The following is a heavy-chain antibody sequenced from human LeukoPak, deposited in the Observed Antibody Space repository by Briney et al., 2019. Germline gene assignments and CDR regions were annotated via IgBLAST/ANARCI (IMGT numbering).Heavy chain of an antibody. J-gene: IGHJ5*02. CDR3: ARDKGQYGSGTRGFTWFDP. Sequence: GSLRLSCAASGFTFSNYWMNWIRQSPGKGLEWIGSIYSRGSTYYNPSLKSRVIVSSDMSKNQFSLMLNSVTAADTAVYYCARDKGQYGSGTRGFTWFDPWGQGTLVTVSS. V-gene: IGHV4-39*07. CDR1: GFTFSNYW. CDR2: IYSRGST. D-gene: IGHD3-10*01.